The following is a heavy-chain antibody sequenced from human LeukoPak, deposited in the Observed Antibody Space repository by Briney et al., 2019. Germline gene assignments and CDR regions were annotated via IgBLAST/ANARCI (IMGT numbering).Heavy chain of an antibody. V-gene: IGHV1-24*01. CDR3: ATVDVVKGGFDY. J-gene: IGHJ4*02. CDR2: FDPEDGET. D-gene: IGHD4-23*01. Sequence: ASVEVSCKVSGYTLTELSMHWVRQAPGKGLEWMGGFDPEDGETIYAQKFQGRVTMTEDTSTDTAYMELSSLRSEDTAVYYCATVDVVKGGFDYWGQGTLVTVSS. CDR1: GYTLTELS.